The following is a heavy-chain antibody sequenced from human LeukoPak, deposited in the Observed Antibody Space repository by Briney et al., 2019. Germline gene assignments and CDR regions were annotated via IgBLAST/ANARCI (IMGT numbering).Heavy chain of an antibody. Sequence: PSQTLSLTCTVSGGSISSGGYYWSWIRQHPGKGLEWIGYIYYSGSTYYDPSLMSRVTISVETSKNQFSLKLSSVTDADTAVYYCASFLMVRGVIIMDYWGQGTLVTVSS. CDR2: IYYSGST. CDR1: GGSISSGGYY. J-gene: IGHJ4*02. V-gene: IGHV4-31*03. D-gene: IGHD3-10*01. CDR3: ASFLMVRGVIIMDY.